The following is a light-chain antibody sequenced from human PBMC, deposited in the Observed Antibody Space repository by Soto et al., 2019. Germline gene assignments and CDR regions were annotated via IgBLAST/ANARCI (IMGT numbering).Light chain of an antibody. V-gene: IGLV2-8*01. Sequence: QSALTQPASVSGSPGQSITISCTGTSSDIGGYNFVSWYQQHPGKAPKLMIYEVNNRPSGVPDRFSGSKSGNTASLTVSGLQAEDEADYYCSSYAGSNGVFGTGTKVTVL. J-gene: IGLJ1*01. CDR1: SSDIGGYNF. CDR2: EVN. CDR3: SSYAGSNGV.